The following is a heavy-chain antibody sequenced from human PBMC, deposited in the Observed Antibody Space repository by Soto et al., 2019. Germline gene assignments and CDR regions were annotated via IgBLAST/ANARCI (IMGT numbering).Heavy chain of an antibody. V-gene: IGHV5-10-1*01. CDR3: ARLSSGSSAD. CDR2: IDPSDSYT. D-gene: IGHD3-10*02. CDR1: GYSFTSYW. Sequence: DSLTISLKGSGYSFTSYWISLVRQMPGKGLEWMGRIDPSDSYTNYSPSFQGHVTISADKSISTAYLQWSSLKASDTAMYYCARLSSGSSADWGQGTLVTVSS. J-gene: IGHJ4*02.